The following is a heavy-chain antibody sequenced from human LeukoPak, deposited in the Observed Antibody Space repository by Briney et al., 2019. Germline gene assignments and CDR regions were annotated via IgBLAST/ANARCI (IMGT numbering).Heavy chain of an antibody. D-gene: IGHD2-15*01. J-gene: IGHJ3*02. CDR2: IYYSGIT. CDR3: ARWVAGDAFDI. Sequence: SETLSLTCTVSDGSISSYYWSWIRQPPGKGLEWIGYIYYSGITNYNPSLKSRVTISVDTSKNQFSLKLSSVTAADTAVYYCARWVAGDAFDIWGQGTMVTVSS. V-gene: IGHV4-59*08. CDR1: DGSISSYY.